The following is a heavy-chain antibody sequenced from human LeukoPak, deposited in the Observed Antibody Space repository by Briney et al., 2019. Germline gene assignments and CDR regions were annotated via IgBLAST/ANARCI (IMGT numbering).Heavy chain of an antibody. J-gene: IGHJ5*02. CDR3: ARSKHRIEAVGWFDP. CDR2: IIPIFGTA. CDR1: GGTFSSYA. Sequence: SVTVSCKASGGTFSSYAISWVRQAPGQGLEWMGGIIPIFGTANYAQKFQGRVTITADKSTSTAYMELSSLRSEDTAVYYCARSKHRIEAVGWFDPWGQGTLVTVSS. D-gene: IGHD2-21*01. V-gene: IGHV1-69*06.